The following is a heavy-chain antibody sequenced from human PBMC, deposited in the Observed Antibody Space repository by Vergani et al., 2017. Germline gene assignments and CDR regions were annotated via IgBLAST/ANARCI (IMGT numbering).Heavy chain of an antibody. D-gene: IGHD3-10*01. Sequence: EVQLLESGGGLVQPGGSLRLSCAASGFTFSSYAMSWVRQAPGKGLEWVSAISGSGGSTYYADSVKGRFTISSDNSKNTLYLQMNSLRAEDTAVYYCAKDFDEFYGMDVWGQGTTVTVSS. CDR2: ISGSGGST. CDR3: AKDFDEFYGMDV. CDR1: GFTFSSYA. J-gene: IGHJ6*02. V-gene: IGHV3-23*01.